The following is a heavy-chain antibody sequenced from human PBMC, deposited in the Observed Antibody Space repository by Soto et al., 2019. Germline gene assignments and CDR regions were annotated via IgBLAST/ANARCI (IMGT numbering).Heavy chain of an antibody. Sequence: QAQMVQAGAEVKKPGASVKVSCRTSGYTFTTYGVSWVREAPGQGLEWMGWVSGYNGDITYAERLQGRLTMTTDTSTSTAYMELRNLRPEDTAVYFCARDVGLLRLCITTSCYLAAWGQGTLVTVSS. CDR3: ARDVGLLRLCITTSCYLAA. CDR1: GYTFTTYG. CDR2: VSGYNGDI. J-gene: IGHJ5*02. D-gene: IGHD6-19*01. V-gene: IGHV1-18*01.